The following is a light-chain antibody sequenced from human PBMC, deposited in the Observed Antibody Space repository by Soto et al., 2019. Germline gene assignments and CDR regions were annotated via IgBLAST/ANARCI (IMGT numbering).Light chain of an antibody. Sequence: DIQMTQSPSSLSASVGDRVTITCQASQDISNYLTWYQQKPGKAPKLLIYDASNLETGVPSRFSGSGSGTDFTFTISSLQPDDIATYYCQQYDNLPYTFGQGTKLEIK. CDR3: QQYDNLPYT. CDR2: DAS. J-gene: IGKJ2*01. CDR1: QDISNY. V-gene: IGKV1-33*01.